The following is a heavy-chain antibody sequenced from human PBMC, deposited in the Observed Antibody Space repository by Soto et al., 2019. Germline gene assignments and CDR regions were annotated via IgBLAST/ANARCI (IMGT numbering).Heavy chain of an antibody. V-gene: IGHV3-48*01. D-gene: IGHD3-3*01. CDR3: AGAGGFRSGYYGPDAFDI. CDR2: ISSNSRTI. CDR1: GFIFTTYD. J-gene: IGHJ3*02. Sequence: DVQLVESGGALAQPGGSLRLSCAASGFIFTTYDMNWVRQVPGKGLEWVSYISSNSRTIYHADSVKGRFTNSRDNAKNSLFMQMNSLRAEDTAVYYCAGAGGFRSGYYGPDAFDIWGQGTMVTVSS.